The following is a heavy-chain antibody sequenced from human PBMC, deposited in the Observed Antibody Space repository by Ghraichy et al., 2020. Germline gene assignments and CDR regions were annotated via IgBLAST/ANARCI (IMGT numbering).Heavy chain of an antibody. Sequence: ASVKVSCKASGYTFTSYYMHWVRQAPGQGLEWMGIINPSGGSTSYAQKFQGRVTMTRDTSTSTVYMELSSLRSEDTAVYYCARDKDIVVVVGGGDPSYYYYGMDVWGQGTTVTVSS. CDR3: ARDKDIVVVVGGGDPSYYYYGMDV. CDR1: GYTFTSYY. V-gene: IGHV1-46*01. CDR2: INPSGGST. D-gene: IGHD2-15*01. J-gene: IGHJ6*02.